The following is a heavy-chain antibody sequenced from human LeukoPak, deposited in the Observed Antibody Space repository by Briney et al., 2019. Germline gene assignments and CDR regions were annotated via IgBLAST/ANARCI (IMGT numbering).Heavy chain of an antibody. Sequence: PGGSLRLSCAASGFTFSSYGMHWVRQAPGKGLEWVAVISYDGSNKYYADSVKGRFTISRDNSKNTLYLQMNSLRAEDTAVYYCARDLVVTAYKFDYWGQGTLVTVSS. CDR2: ISYDGSNK. J-gene: IGHJ4*02. CDR3: ARDLVVTAYKFDY. D-gene: IGHD2-21*02. CDR1: GFTFSSYG. V-gene: IGHV3-30*03.